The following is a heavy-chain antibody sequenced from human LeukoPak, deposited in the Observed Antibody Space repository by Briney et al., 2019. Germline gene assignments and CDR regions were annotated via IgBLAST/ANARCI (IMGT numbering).Heavy chain of an antibody. D-gene: IGHD6-6*01. Sequence: GASVKVSCKASGYTFTTYGISWVRQAPGQGLEWMGWTSAYNDKTKYAQKLEGRVTMTTDTSTSTAYMELRSLRSDDTAVYYCARDREVDSSDLLLYYYMDVWGKGTTVTVSS. CDR1: GYTFTTYG. V-gene: IGHV1-18*01. CDR3: ARDREVDSSDLLLYYYMDV. CDR2: TSAYNDKT. J-gene: IGHJ6*03.